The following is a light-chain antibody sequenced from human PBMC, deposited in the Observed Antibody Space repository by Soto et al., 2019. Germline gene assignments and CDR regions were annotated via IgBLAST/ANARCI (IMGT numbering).Light chain of an antibody. J-gene: IGLJ2*01. CDR1: SSDVGGYNY. Sequence: QSALTQPASVSGSPGQSITISCTGTSSDVGGYNYVSWYQQHPGKAPQLIIYDVSNRPSGVSNRFSGSKSGNTASLTISGLQAEDEADDYCSSYTSSSTLVFGGGTKLTVL. V-gene: IGLV2-14*01. CDR2: DVS. CDR3: SSYTSSSTLV.